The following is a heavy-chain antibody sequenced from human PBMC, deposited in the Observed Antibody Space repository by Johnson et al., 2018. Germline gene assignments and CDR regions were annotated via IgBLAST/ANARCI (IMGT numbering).Heavy chain of an antibody. CDR3: AKEGVMEWEYYGPFQY. CDR2: IAYDGSNK. Sequence: VQLVESGGGVVQXGRSLRLSCAASGFTFSSYGMHWVRQAPGKGLEWVAVIAYDGSNKYYADSVKGRFTISRDNSKNTLDLQMNSLRAEETAVYYGAKEGVMEWEYYGPFQYWGPGTLVTVSS. J-gene: IGHJ1*01. V-gene: IGHV3-30*18. D-gene: IGHD1-26*01. CDR1: GFTFSSYG.